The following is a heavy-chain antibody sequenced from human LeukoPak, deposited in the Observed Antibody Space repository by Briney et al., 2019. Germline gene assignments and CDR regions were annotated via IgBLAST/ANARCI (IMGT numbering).Heavy chain of an antibody. CDR2: IKSKTDGGTT. CDR1: GFTFSNAW. J-gene: IGHJ4*02. Sequence: GGSLRLSYAASGFTFSNAWMRWVRQAPGKGLEWVGRIKSKTDGGTTDYTTPVKGRFTISRDDSKTTLYLQMNSLKTEDTAVYYCTTEYYYDSSGHYRGYWGQGTLVTVSS. D-gene: IGHD3-22*01. CDR3: TTEYYYDSSGHYRGY. V-gene: IGHV3-15*01.